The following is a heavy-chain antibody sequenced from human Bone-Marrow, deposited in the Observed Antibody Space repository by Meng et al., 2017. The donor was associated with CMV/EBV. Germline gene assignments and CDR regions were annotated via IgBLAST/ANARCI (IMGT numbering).Heavy chain of an antibody. J-gene: IGHJ4*02. CDR1: GYTFTSYY. V-gene: IGHV1-46*01. CDR2: INPDSGST. CDR3: ARAVPTGMRGEGPDY. Sequence: ASVKVSCKASGYTFTSYYTHWVRQAPGQGPEWMGIINPDSGSTSHAQKFQGRVTMTRDTSTTTAYMELSSLTSEDTAMYYCARAVPTGMRGEGPDYWGPGTLVTVSS. D-gene: IGHD1-1*01.